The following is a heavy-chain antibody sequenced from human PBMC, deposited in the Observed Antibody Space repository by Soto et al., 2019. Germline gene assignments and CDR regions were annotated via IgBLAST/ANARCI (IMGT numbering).Heavy chain of an antibody. Sequence: SETLSLTCAVYGGSFSGYYWSWIRQPPGKGLEWIGEINHSGSTNYNPSLKSRVTISVDTSKNQFSLKLSSVTAADTAVYYCARGVIVVVPAAIGDNWFDPWGQGTLVTVSS. CDR1: GGSFSGYY. CDR2: INHSGST. CDR3: ARGVIVVVPAAIGDNWFDP. J-gene: IGHJ5*02. D-gene: IGHD2-2*01. V-gene: IGHV4-34*01.